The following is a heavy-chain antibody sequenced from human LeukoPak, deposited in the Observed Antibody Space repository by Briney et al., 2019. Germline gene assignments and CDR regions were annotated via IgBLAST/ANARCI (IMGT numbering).Heavy chain of an antibody. CDR2: IYYSGST. J-gene: IGHJ4*02. CDR1: GGSISSYY. CDR3: ARGELRYFDWLSLGPFDF. V-gene: IGHV4-59*01. D-gene: IGHD3-9*01. Sequence: PSETLSLTCTVSGGSISSYYWSWIRQPPGKGLEWIGYIYYSGSTNYNPSLKSRVTISVDTSKNQFSLKLSSVTAADTAVYYCARGELRYFDWLSLGPFDFWGQGTLVTVSS.